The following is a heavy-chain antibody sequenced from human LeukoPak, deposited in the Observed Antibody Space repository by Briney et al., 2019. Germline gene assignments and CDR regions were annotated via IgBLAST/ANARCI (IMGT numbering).Heavy chain of an antibody. CDR1: GFTFSSYA. J-gene: IGHJ6*03. CDR3: ARATKYCSGGSCYSYYYYYYMDV. D-gene: IGHD2-15*01. CDR2: ISYDGSNK. Sequence: GRSLRLSCAASGFTFSSYAMHWVRQAPGKGLEWVAVISYDGSNKYYADSVKGRFTISRDNSKNTLYLQMNSLRAEDTAVYYCARATKYCSGGSCYSYYYYYYMDVWGKGTTVTVSS. V-gene: IGHV3-30*01.